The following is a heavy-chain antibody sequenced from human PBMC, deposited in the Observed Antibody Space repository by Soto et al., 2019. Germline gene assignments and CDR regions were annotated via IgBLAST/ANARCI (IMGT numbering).Heavy chain of an antibody. CDR3: ARARLRVKSRLLNYYYGMDV. CDR2: ISYDGSNK. D-gene: IGHD1-1*01. J-gene: IGHJ6*02. Sequence: QVQLVESGGGVVQPGRSLRLSCAASGFTFSSYAMHWVRQAPGKGLEWVAVISYDGSNKYYADSVKGRFTISRDNSKNTLYLQMNSLRAEDTAVYYCARARLRVKSRLLNYYYGMDVWGQGTTVTVSS. V-gene: IGHV3-30-3*01. CDR1: GFTFSSYA.